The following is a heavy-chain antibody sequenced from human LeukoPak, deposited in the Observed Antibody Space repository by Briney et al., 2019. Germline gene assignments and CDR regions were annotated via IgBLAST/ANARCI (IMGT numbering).Heavy chain of an antibody. CDR2: ISGSGGST. D-gene: IGHD4/OR15-4a*01. Sequence: GGSLRLSCAASDFSFITYAMSWVRQAPGKGLEWVSAISGSGGSTYYADSVKGRFTISRDNSKNTLYLQMNSLRAEDTAVYYCARRAGAYSHPYDYWGQGTLVTVSS. CDR3: ARRAGAYSHPYDY. J-gene: IGHJ4*02. V-gene: IGHV3-23*01. CDR1: DFSFITYA.